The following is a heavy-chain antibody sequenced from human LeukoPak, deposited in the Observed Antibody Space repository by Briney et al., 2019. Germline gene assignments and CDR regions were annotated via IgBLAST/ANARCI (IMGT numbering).Heavy chain of an antibody. V-gene: IGHV4-59*01. Sequence: SETLSLTCTVSGGSISSYYWSWIRQPPGKGLEWIGYIYYSGSTNYNPSLKSRVTISVDTSKNQFSLKLSSVTAAGTAVYYCARSMGAYSDDFDYWGQGTLVTVSS. CDR2: IYYSGST. D-gene: IGHD1-26*01. CDR3: ARSMGAYSDDFDY. J-gene: IGHJ4*02. CDR1: GGSISSYY.